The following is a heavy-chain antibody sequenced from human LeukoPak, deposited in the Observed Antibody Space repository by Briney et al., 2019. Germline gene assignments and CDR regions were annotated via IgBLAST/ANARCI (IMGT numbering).Heavy chain of an antibody. CDR2: IKRDGSEK. J-gene: IGHJ4*02. Sequence: GGSLRLSCAASGFTFSNYWMSWVRQAPGRGLEWVANIKRDGSEKYYVDSVKGRFSISRDNAENSLYLQMNSLRAEDTAVYYCARALFTSGWYPDYFDYWGQGTQVTVSS. V-gene: IGHV3-7*01. CDR3: ARALFTSGWYPDYFDY. CDR1: GFTFSNYW. D-gene: IGHD6-19*01.